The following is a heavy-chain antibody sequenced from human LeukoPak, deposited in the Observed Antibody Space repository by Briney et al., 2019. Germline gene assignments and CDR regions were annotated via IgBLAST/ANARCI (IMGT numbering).Heavy chain of an antibody. J-gene: IGHJ3*02. V-gene: IGHV4-59*08. CDR2: IYYSGST. CDR3: AREYSSSSGRRAFDI. Sequence: SETLSLTCTVSGGSISGYYWSWIRQPPGKGLEWIGYIYYSGSTNYNPSLKSRLSISIDTSENQFSLKLSSVTAADTAVYYCAREYSSSSGRRAFDIWGQGTMVTVSS. CDR1: GGSISGYY. D-gene: IGHD6-6*01.